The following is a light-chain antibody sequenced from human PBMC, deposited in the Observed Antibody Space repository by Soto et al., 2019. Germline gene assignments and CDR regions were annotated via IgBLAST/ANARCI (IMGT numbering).Light chain of an antibody. Sequence: DIPMTQSPSSLSASVGDRVTITCRASQDISNYLAWYQQKPGKVPKLLIYAASTLQSGVPSRFSGSGSGTDFTLTISSLQSEDVATYYCQKYNGAPVWFGQGTKVEIK. CDR2: AAS. CDR3: QKYNGAPVW. V-gene: IGKV1-27*01. CDR1: QDISNY. J-gene: IGKJ1*01.